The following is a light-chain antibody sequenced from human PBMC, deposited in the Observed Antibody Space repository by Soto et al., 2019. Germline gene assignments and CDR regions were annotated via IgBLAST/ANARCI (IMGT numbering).Light chain of an antibody. CDR3: QDFDSPQGT. V-gene: IGKV3-20*01. CDR2: SVS. J-gene: IGKJ1*01. Sequence: VLTQSPDTLSLSPGDRATLSCRANQRASRQYLSWYQQRPGQPPRLLIYSVSMRADGIPDRFSGSGSGSEFTLTINRLEPEDFAVYYCQDFDSPQGTFGQGTKIE. CDR1: QRASRQY.